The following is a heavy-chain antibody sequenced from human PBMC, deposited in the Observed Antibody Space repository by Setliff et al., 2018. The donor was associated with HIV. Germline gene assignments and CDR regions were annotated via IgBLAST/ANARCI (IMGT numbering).Heavy chain of an antibody. CDR2: IYFTGIT. Sequence: PSETLSLTCAVYGGSLRNYYWSWIRQPPGKGLEYIGYIYFTGITNYNPSLQSRVTISIDTTKKQLFLRVRSVTAADTAVYYCARGGYSSKWYSWFDPWGQGTLVTVSS. V-gene: IGHV4-59*01. D-gene: IGHD2-2*01. J-gene: IGHJ5*01. CDR3: ARGGYSSKWYSWFDP. CDR1: GGSLRNYY.